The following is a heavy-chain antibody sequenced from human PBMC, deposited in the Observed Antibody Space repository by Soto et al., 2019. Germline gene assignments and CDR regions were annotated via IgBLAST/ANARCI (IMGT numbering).Heavy chain of an antibody. CDR1: GFTFRNYG. CDR2: ISYDGSNK. Sequence: GGSLRLSCAASGFTFRNYGMHWVRQAPGKGLEWVAAISYDGSNKYYADSVEGRFTISRDNSKSTVYLQMNSLRAEDTAIYYCAKDTYYYDSSGYYVFDYWGQGALVTVSS. V-gene: IGHV3-30*18. CDR3: AKDTYYYDSSGYYVFDY. J-gene: IGHJ4*02. D-gene: IGHD3-22*01.